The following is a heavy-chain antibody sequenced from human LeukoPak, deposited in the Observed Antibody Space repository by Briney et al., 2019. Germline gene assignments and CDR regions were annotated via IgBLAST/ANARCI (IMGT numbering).Heavy chain of an antibody. CDR1: GFTFRNHG. CDR2: IWYDGSNK. V-gene: IGHV3-33*01. J-gene: IGHJ4*02. D-gene: IGHD2/OR15-2a*01. CDR3: VRDRGALQYFDY. Sequence: PGGSLRLSCAASGFTFRNHGMHWIRQAPGKGLEWVAIIWYDGSNKYYAASVNGRFTISRDNSKNTLYLQMNSLRDDDTVVYYCVRDRGALQYFDYWGQGTLVTVSS.